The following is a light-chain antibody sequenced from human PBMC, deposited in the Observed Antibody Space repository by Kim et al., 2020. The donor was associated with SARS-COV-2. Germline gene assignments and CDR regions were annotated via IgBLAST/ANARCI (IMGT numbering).Light chain of an antibody. V-gene: IGKV3-20*01. J-gene: IGKJ2*01. CDR2: GAS. Sequence: EIVLTQSPGTLSLSPGERATLSCRASHSVSSSYLAWYQQKPGQAPRLLIYGASSRATGIPDRFSGSGSGTDFTLTISRLEPEDFAVYYCKQYGSSLYTVGQGTKLEIK. CDR1: HSVSSSY. CDR3: KQYGSSLYT.